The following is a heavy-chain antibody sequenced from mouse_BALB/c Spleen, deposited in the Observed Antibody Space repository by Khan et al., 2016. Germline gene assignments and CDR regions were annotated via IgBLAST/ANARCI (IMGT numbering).Heavy chain of an antibody. V-gene: IGHV9-1*02. Sequence: QIQLVQSGPELKKPGETVKISCTASGYTFTNYGMIWVKQAPGKDLKWMGWINTFTGQPSYTADFKGRFAFSLETSASTVYLQINNLKNEDMATYFCAIHGPGAIDYWAQGTSVTVSS. CDR1: GYTFTNYG. CDR2: INTFTGQP. CDR3: AIHGPGAIDY. J-gene: IGHJ4*01.